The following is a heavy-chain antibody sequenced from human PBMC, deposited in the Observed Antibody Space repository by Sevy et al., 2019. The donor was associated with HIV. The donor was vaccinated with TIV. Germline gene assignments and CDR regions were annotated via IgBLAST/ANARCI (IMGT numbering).Heavy chain of an antibody. V-gene: IGHV1-8*01. CDR2: MNPNSGNT. Sequence: ASVKVSCKASGYTFTSYDINWVRQATGQGLEWMGWMNPNSGNTGYAQKFQGRVTMTRNTSISTAYMELSSQRSENTALYYCARDDIVVVPAAISDYYYGMDVWGQGTTVTVSS. CDR3: ARDDIVVVPAAISDYYYGMDV. CDR1: GYTFTSYD. D-gene: IGHD2-2*02. J-gene: IGHJ6*02.